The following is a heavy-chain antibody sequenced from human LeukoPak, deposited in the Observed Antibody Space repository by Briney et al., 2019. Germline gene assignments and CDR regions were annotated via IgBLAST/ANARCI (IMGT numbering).Heavy chain of an antibody. CDR2: IYYSGST. Sequence: SETLSLTCTVSGGSISSYYWSWIRQHPGKGLEWIGYIYYSGSTYYNPSLKSRVTISVDTSKNQFSLKLSSVTAADTAVYYCARDGDGYSLFDYWGQGTLVTVSS. J-gene: IGHJ4*02. D-gene: IGHD5-24*01. CDR3: ARDGDGYSLFDY. CDR1: GGSISSYY. V-gene: IGHV4-59*06.